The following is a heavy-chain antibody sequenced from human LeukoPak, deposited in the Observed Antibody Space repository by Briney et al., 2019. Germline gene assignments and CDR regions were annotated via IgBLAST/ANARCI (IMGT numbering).Heavy chain of an antibody. V-gene: IGHV4-61*08. CDR1: GGSISSGGYY. D-gene: IGHD3-10*01. Sequence: SETLSLTCTVSGGSISSGGYYWSWIRQPPGKGLEWIGYIYHSGNTHYNPSLKSRVTISVDTSKNQFSLKLSSVTAADTAVYYCAREQGRAAPNLDYWGQGTLVTVSP. CDR2: IYHSGNT. J-gene: IGHJ4*02. CDR3: AREQGRAAPNLDY.